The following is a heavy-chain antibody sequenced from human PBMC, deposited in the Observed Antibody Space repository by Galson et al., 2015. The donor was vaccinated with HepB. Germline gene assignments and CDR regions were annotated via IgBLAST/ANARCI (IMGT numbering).Heavy chain of an antibody. D-gene: IGHD3-22*01. CDR3: ATDLPNYYDSSGPKGASVNYMDV. CDR1: GYTFTDYY. V-gene: IGHV1-69-2*01. Sequence: VKVSCKVSGYTFTDYYMHWVQQAPGKGLEWMGLVDPEDGETIYAEKFQGRVTITADTSTDTAYMELSSLRSEDTAVYYCATDLPNYYDSSGPKGASVNYMDVWGKGTTVTVSS. CDR2: VDPEDGET. J-gene: IGHJ6*03.